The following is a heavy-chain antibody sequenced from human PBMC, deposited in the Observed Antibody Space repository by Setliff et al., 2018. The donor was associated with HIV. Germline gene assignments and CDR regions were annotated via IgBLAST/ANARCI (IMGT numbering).Heavy chain of an antibody. V-gene: IGHV3-11*04. CDR2: ISSSGNTI. J-gene: IGHJ4*02. CDR3: ATSWRDGYPGDY. CDR1: GFTFSDYY. Sequence: LRLSCAASGFTFSDYYMSWIRQAPGKGLEWVSYISSSGNTIFYADSVKGRFTISRDIAKNSLFLQMNSLGAEDTAVYYCATSWRDGYPGDYWGQGTLVTVSS. D-gene: IGHD5-12*01.